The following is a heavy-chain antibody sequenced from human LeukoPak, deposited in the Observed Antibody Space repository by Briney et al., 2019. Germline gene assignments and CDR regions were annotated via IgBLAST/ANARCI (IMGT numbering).Heavy chain of an antibody. V-gene: IGHV3-53*05. CDR1: GFTVSSNY. D-gene: IGHD4-17*01. J-gene: IGHJ4*02. CDR3: ARGSSTVTSKTTFDY. CDR2: IYSGGST. Sequence: PGGSLRLSCAASGFTVSSNYMSGVRQAPGKGLEWVSVIYSGGSTYYADSVKGRFTISRDNSKNTLYLQMNSLRGEDTAVYYCARGSSTVTSKTTFDYWGQGTLVTVSS.